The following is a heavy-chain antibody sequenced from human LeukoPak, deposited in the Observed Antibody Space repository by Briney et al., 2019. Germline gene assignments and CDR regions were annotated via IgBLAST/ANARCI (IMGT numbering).Heavy chain of an antibody. CDR2: FDPEDGET. V-gene: IGHV1-24*01. D-gene: IGHD6-13*01. J-gene: IGHJ4*02. CDR1: GYTLTELS. CDR3: ATTSIAAAGIELTYYFDY. Sequence: ASVKVSCKVSGYTLTELSMHWVRQAPGKGLEWMGGFDPEDGETIYAQKFQGRVTMTEDTSTDTAYMELSSLRSEDTAVYYCATTSIAAAGIELTYYFDYWGQGTLVTVSS.